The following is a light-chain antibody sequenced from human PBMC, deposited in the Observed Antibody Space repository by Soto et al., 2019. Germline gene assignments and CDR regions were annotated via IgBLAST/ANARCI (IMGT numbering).Light chain of an antibody. J-gene: IGKJ1*01. Sequence: ELVLTQSPATLSLSPGERATLSCRASQSVSNSLAWYQQKPGQAPRLLIYDASNRATGIPARFSGSGSGTDFTLTISSLEPEDSAVYYCQQRSNWPPWTFGQGTKVDIK. CDR3: QQRSNWPPWT. CDR1: QSVSNS. CDR2: DAS. V-gene: IGKV3-11*01.